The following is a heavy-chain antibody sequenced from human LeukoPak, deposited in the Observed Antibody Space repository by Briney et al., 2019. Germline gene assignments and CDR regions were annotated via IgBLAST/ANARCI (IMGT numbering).Heavy chain of an antibody. D-gene: IGHD3-22*01. CDR3: ARERGYDSSGYYLDY. CDR2: IYHSGST. J-gene: IGHJ4*02. CDR1: GYSISSGYY. V-gene: IGHV4-38-2*02. Sequence: SETLSLTCTVSGYSISSGYYWGWIRPPPGKGLEWIGSIYHSGSTYYNPSLKSRVTISVDTSKNQFSLKLSSVTAADTAVYYCARERGYDSSGYYLDYWGQGTLVTVSS.